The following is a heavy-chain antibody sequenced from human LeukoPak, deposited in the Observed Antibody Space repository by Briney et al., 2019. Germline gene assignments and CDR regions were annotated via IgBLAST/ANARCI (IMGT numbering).Heavy chain of an antibody. CDR1: GFTFDDYA. Sequence: GRSLRLSFAASGFTFDDYAMHWVRQAPGKGLGWDSGISWNSGSIGYADSVKGRFTISRDNAKNSLYLQMNSLRAEDTALYYCAKEVIVGNFDYWGQGTLVTVSS. CDR2: ISWNSGSI. CDR3: AKEVIVGNFDY. J-gene: IGHJ4*02. V-gene: IGHV3-9*01. D-gene: IGHD3-22*01.